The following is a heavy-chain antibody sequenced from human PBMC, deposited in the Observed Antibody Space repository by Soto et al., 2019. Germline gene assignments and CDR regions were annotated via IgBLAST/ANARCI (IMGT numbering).Heavy chain of an antibody. CDR2: ISSSSSTI. CDR1: GFTFSSYS. Sequence: GGSLRLSCAASGFTFSSYSMNWVRQAPGKGLEWVSYISSSSSTIYYADSVKGRFTISRDNAKNSLYLQMNSLRDEDTAVYYCARDPDTSGSYGYDAFDTWGQGTMVTVSS. J-gene: IGHJ3*02. CDR3: ARDPDTSGSYGYDAFDT. V-gene: IGHV3-48*02. D-gene: IGHD1-26*01.